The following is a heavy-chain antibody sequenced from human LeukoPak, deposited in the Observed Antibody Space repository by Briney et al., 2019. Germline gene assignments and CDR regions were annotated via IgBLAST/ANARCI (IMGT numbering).Heavy chain of an antibody. CDR2: IYYSGST. V-gene: IGHV4-30-4*08. Sequence: SQTLSLTCTVSGGSISSGDYYWRWIRQPPGKGLEWIGYIYYSGSTYYNPSLKSRVTISVDTSKNQFSLKLSSVTAADTAVYYCARVGSSGSQRGFDYWGQGTLVTVSS. CDR3: ARVGSSGSQRGFDY. D-gene: IGHD6-19*01. J-gene: IGHJ4*02. CDR1: GGSISSGDYY.